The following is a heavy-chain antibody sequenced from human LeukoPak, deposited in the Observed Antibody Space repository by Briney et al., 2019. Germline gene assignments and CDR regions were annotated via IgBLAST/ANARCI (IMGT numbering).Heavy chain of an antibody. CDR2: IRSKLYGGTT. CDR1: GFTFGDYS. J-gene: IGHJ6*03. D-gene: IGHD6-19*01. Sequence: PGGSLRLSCTASGFTFGDYSMSWVRQAPGRGLEWVGFIRSKLYGGTTEYAASVKGRFTISRDDSKSIAYLQMNSLKTEDTAVYYCTRVGIAVAATGYYYMDVWGKGTTVTVSS. CDR3: TRVGIAVAATGYYYMDV. V-gene: IGHV3-49*04.